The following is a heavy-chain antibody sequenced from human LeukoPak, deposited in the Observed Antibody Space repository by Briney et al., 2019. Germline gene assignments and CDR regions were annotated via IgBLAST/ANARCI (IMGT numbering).Heavy chain of an antibody. V-gene: IGHV3-11*06. J-gene: IGHJ3*02. CDR2: ISSSSSYI. D-gene: IGHD3-3*01. CDR3: ARRAYDFWSGYPDAFDI. CDR1: GFTFSDYY. Sequence: PGGSLRLSCAASGFTFSDYYMSWIRRAPGKGLEWVSSISSSSSYIYYADSVKGRFTISRDNAKNSLYLQMNSLRAEDTAVYYCARRAYDFWSGYPDAFDIWGQGTMVTVSS.